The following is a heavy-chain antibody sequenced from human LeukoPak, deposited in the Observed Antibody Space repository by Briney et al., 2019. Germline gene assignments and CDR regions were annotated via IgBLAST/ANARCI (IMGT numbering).Heavy chain of an antibody. CDR1: GYAFTSYA. Sequence: ASVKVSCKASGYAFTSYAMHWVRQAPGQRLEWMGWINAGNDNTKYSQKFQGRVTITRDTSASTAYMELSSLRSEDTAVYYCARDLLLWFGELQYYFDYWGQGTLVTVSS. CDR3: ARDLLLWFGELQYYFDY. J-gene: IGHJ4*02. V-gene: IGHV1-3*01. CDR2: INAGNDNT. D-gene: IGHD3-10*01.